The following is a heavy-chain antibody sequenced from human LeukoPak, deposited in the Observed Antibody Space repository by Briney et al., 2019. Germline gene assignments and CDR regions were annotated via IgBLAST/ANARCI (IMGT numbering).Heavy chain of an antibody. CDR3: ARDFGSCSGGECDYFDY. J-gene: IGHJ4*02. CDR2: ISSSGSSI. Sequence: PGGSLRLSCAASGFTFSSYEMNWVRQAPGKGLEWVSYISSSGSSIYPADSVKGRFTISRDNAKNSLYLLLNSLRAEDTAVYYCARDFGSCSGGECDYFDYWGPGTLVTVSS. V-gene: IGHV3-48*03. CDR1: GFTFSSYE. D-gene: IGHD2-15*01.